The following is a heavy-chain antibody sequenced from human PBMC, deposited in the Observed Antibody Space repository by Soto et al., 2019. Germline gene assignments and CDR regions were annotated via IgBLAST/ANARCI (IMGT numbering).Heavy chain of an antibody. J-gene: IGHJ4*02. V-gene: IGHV4-31*03. CDR1: GGSISSGGYY. Sequence: QVQLQESGPGLVKPSQTLSLTCTVSGGSISSGGYYWSWIRQHPGKGLEWIGYIYYSGRTYYNPSLKSRDTISVDTSKNQFSLKLSSVTAADTAVYYCARDLRGYSYFDYWGQGTLVTVSS. CDR2: IYYSGRT. D-gene: IGHD5-18*01. CDR3: ARDLRGYSYFDY.